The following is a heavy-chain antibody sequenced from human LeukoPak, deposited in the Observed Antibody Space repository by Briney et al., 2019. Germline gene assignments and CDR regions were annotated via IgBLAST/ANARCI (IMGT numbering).Heavy chain of an antibody. CDR3: SRAGTAPGPKNHYGMDV. D-gene: IGHD2-21*02. J-gene: IGHJ6*02. CDR2: IRNKANSYTT. Sequence: QPGGSLRLSCVASGFTFSDHYMDWVRQGPGKGLEWVGRIRNKANSYTTEYAVTVQGRFTISRDDSKNSLYLQMNSLKTEDPAVYYCSRAGTAPGPKNHYGMDVWA. CDR1: GFTFSDHY. V-gene: IGHV3-72*01.